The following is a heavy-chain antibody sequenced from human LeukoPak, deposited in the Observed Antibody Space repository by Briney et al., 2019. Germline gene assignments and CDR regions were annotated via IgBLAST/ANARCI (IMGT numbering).Heavy chain of an antibody. J-gene: IGHJ4*02. Sequence: SETLSLTCAVSGFFISSGYFWGWIRQPPGKGLEWIGSIFHNGITYYNPSLKSRITISVDTSKNQFSLKLSSVTAADTAVYYCARRISTRRGETCSSTSCYFDYWGQGTLVTVSS. CDR1: GFFISSGYF. CDR3: ARRISTRRGETCSSTSCYFDY. V-gene: IGHV4-38-2*01. D-gene: IGHD2-2*01. CDR2: IFHNGIT.